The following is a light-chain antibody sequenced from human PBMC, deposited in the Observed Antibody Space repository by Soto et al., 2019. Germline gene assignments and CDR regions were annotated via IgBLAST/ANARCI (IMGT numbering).Light chain of an antibody. J-gene: IGKJ5*01. V-gene: IGKV3-20*01. CDR3: QQYGSSPPIT. Sequence: EIVLTQSPGTLSLSPGERATLSCRASQSVSSSYFAWYQQQPGQPPRLLIYAASSTATGIPDRFSGSGAGTDFTLTISRLEPEDFAVYYCQQYGSSPPITFGRGTRLEIK. CDR2: AAS. CDR1: QSVSSSY.